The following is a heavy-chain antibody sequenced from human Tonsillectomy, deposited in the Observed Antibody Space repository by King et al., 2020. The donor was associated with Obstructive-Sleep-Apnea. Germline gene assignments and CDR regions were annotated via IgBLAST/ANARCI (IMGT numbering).Heavy chain of an antibody. V-gene: IGHV3-7*01. D-gene: IGHD3-16*02. CDR3: AKGSYRHDY. CDR1: GFTFSDYW. J-gene: IGHJ4*02. CDR2: IKQGGSEK. Sequence: VQLVESGGGLVQSGGSLRLSCAASGFTFSDYWMTWVRQAPGKGLEWVANIKQGGSEKYYVDSVKGRFTISRDNADNSLSLQMDSLRAEDTAVDYCAKGSYRHDYWGQGTLVTVSS.